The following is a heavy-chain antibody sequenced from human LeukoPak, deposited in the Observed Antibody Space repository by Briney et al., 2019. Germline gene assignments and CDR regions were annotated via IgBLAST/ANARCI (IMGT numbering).Heavy chain of an antibody. V-gene: IGHV1-24*01. CDR3: ARDRTGQQLISRKEYYYMDV. J-gene: IGHJ6*03. CDR1: GYTLTELS. Sequence: GASVKVSCKVSGYTLTELSMHWVRQAPGKGLEWMGGFDPEDGETIYAQKFQGRVTMTEDTSTDTAYMELSSLRAEDTAVYYCARDRTGQQLISRKEYYYMDVWGKGTTVTISS. CDR2: FDPEDGET. D-gene: IGHD4-11*01.